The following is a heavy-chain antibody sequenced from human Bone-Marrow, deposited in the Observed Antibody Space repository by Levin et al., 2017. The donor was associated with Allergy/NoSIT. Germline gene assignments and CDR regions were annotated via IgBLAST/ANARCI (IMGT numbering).Heavy chain of an antibody. CDR1: GFTFSSYS. D-gene: IGHD3-9*01. V-gene: IGHV3-21*01. J-gene: IGHJ4*02. CDR2: ISSSSSYI. Sequence: GASVKVSCAASGFTFSSYSMNWVRQAPGKGLEWVSSISSSSSYIYYADSVKGRFTISRDNAKNSLYLQMNSLRAEDTAVYYCARDLHYDILTGYPRFDYWGQGTLVTVSS. CDR3: ARDLHYDILTGYPRFDY.